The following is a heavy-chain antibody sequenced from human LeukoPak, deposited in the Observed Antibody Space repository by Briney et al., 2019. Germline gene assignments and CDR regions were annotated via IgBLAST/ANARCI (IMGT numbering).Heavy chain of an antibody. CDR1: GFTFSSYA. CDR2: ISGSGGST. V-gene: IGHV3-23*01. Sequence: GGSLRLSCAASGFTFSSYAMSWVRQAPGKGLEWVSAISGSGGSTYYADSVKGRFTISRDNSKNTLYLQMNSLRAEDTAVYYCATKDCSGGSCYSLDYWGQGTLVTVSS. J-gene: IGHJ4*02. CDR3: ATKDCSGGSCYSLDY. D-gene: IGHD2-15*01.